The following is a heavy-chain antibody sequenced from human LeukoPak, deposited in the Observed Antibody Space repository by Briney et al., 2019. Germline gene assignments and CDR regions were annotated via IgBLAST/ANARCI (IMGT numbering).Heavy chain of an antibody. V-gene: IGHV7-4-1*02. Sequence: ASVKVSCKASGYTFTSYYMHWVRQAPGQGLEWMGWINTNTGNPTYAQGFTGRFVFSLDTSVSTAYLQISSLEAEDTAVYYCAKDPPYTSTWPDALDIWGQGTMVTVSS. CDR1: GYTFTSYY. CDR2: INTNTGNP. CDR3: AKDPPYTSTWPDALDI. J-gene: IGHJ3*02. D-gene: IGHD2-2*02.